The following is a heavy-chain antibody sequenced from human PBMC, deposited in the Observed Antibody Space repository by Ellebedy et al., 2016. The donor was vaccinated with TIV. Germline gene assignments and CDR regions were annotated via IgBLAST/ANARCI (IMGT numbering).Heavy chain of an antibody. Sequence: MPSETLSLTCTVSGGSISSYYWSWIRQPPGKGLEWIGYIYYSGSTYYNPSLKSRVTISVDTSKNQCSLKLSSVTAADTAVYYCARTRAHNWFDPWGQGTLVTVSS. D-gene: IGHD1-1*01. CDR1: GGSISSYY. J-gene: IGHJ5*02. CDR2: IYYSGST. V-gene: IGHV4-59*06. CDR3: ARTRAHNWFDP.